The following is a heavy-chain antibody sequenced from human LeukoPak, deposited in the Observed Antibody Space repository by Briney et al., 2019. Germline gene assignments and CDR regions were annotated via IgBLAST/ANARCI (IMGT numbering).Heavy chain of an antibody. Sequence: GASVKVSCKASGYTFTSYGISWVRQAPGQGLEWMGWISAYNGNTNYAQKLQGRVTMTTDTSTSTAYMELRSLRPDDTAVYYCARVLGIVVVVAAHGTIDYWGQGTLVTVSS. V-gene: IGHV1-18*01. D-gene: IGHD2-15*01. CDR2: ISAYNGNT. CDR3: ARVLGIVVVVAAHGTIDY. J-gene: IGHJ4*02. CDR1: GYTFTSYG.